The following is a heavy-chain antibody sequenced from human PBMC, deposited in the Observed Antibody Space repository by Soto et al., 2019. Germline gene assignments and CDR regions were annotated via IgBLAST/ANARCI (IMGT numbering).Heavy chain of an antibody. Sequence: GGSLRLSCAASGFTLSSYAMHWVRQAPGKGLEWVAVISYDGSNKYYADSVKGRFTISRDNSKNTLYLQMNSLRAEDTAVYYCARDIGIAVAGLGMDVWGQGTTVTVSS. CDR3: ARDIGIAVAGLGMDV. D-gene: IGHD6-19*01. J-gene: IGHJ6*02. CDR2: ISYDGSNK. V-gene: IGHV3-30-3*01. CDR1: GFTLSSYA.